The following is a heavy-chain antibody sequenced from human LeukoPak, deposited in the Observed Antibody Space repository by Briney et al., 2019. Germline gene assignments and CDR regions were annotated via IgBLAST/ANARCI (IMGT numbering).Heavy chain of an antibody. CDR2: ISSSGSTI. CDR3: QGVPYKVGDPI. D-gene: IGHD1-26*01. CDR1: GFTFSSYE. Sequence: GGSLRLSCAASGFTFSSYEMNWVRQAPGKGLESVSYISSSGSTIYYADSVKGRFTISRDNAKNSLYLQMNSLRAEDTAVYYCQGVPYKVGDPIWGQGTMVTVSS. J-gene: IGHJ3*02. V-gene: IGHV3-48*03.